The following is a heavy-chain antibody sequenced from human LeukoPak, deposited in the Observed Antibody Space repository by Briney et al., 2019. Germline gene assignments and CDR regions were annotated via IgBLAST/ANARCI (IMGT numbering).Heavy chain of an antibody. Sequence: GASVKVSCKASGYTFTGYYMHWVRQAPGQGLEWMGWINPNSGGTNYAQKFQGRVTMTRDTSIRTAYMELSRLRSDDTAVYYCAREGTVSKAYCGGDCYSNYWGQGTLVTVSS. CDR3: AREGTVSKAYCGGDCYSNY. J-gene: IGHJ4*02. V-gene: IGHV1-2*02. CDR1: GYTFTGYY. CDR2: INPNSGGT. D-gene: IGHD2-21*02.